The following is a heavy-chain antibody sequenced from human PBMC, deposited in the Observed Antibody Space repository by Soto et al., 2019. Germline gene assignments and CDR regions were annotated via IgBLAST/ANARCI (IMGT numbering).Heavy chain of an antibody. CDR2: IYYSGST. CDR1: GGSISSSNYY. CDR3: ARHTPSTILGGLYYYYMDV. V-gene: IGHV4-39*01. J-gene: IGHJ6*03. Sequence: PSETLSLTCTVSGGSISSSNYYWGWIRQPPGKGLEWIGTIYYSGSTYYNPSLKSRVTISVDTSKNQFSLKLSSVIAADTAVYYCARHTPSTILGGLYYYYMDVWGKGTTVTV. D-gene: IGHD6-25*01.